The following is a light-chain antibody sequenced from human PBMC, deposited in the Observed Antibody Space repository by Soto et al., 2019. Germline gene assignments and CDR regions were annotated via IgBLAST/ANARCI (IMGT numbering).Light chain of an antibody. V-gene: IGKV3-15*01. Sequence: XGERATLSGRASRSVGSNLPGYRQKLGQPPSLLFYGASXRATGIPARFSGSGSGTEFTLTISSLQSEDFAVYYCQQYNNWPLTFGGGTKVEIK. J-gene: IGKJ4*01. CDR2: GAS. CDR3: QQYNNWPLT. CDR1: RSVGSN.